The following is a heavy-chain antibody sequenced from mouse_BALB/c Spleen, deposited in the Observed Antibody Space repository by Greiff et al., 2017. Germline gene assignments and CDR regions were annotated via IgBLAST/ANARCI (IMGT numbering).Heavy chain of an antibody. CDR1: GYTFTSYW. J-gene: IGHJ4*01. Sequence: EVQLQQSGTVLARPGASVKMSCKASGYTFTSYWMHWVKQRPGQGLEWIGAIYPGNSDTSYNQKFKGKAKLTAVTSTSTAYMELSSLTNEDSAVYYCTRGRGNTGAMDYWGQGTSVTVSS. D-gene: IGHD2-1*01. CDR3: TRGRGNTGAMDY. CDR2: IYPGNSDT. V-gene: IGHV1-5*01.